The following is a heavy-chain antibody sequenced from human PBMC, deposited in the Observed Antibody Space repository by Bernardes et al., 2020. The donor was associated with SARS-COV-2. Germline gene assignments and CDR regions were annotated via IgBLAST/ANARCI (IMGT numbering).Heavy chain of an antibody. V-gene: IGHV4-61*09. CDR1: GGSISRGNYY. J-gene: IGHJ6*02. D-gene: IGHD5-12*01. CDR2: VYTSGST. Sequence: SETLSLTCTVSGGSISRGNYYWAWTRQPAGKGLEWIGHVYTSGSTNYNPSLKSRVSISMDTSRNHFSLRLSAVTAADTAVYYCARGGSGYDGWGGYSYYDMDVWGQGTTVTVSS. CDR3: ARGGSGYDGWGGYSYYDMDV.